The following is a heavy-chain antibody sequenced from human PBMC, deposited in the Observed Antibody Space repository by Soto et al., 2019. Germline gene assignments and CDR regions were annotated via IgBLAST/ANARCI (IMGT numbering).Heavy chain of an antibody. D-gene: IGHD2-21*02. J-gene: IGHJ4*02. Sequence: EVQLLESGGDLVQPGGSLRLSCAASGFAFSNCAMSWVRQAPGKGLEWVSTIKTSGDTTFYADPVKGLFTTSRDDSKNTLYLQMNSLRAEDTATYYCTKDVTGDIGADFWGQGTPVTVSS. CDR3: TKDVTGDIGADF. V-gene: IGHV3-23*05. CDR2: IKTSGDTT. CDR1: GFAFSNCA.